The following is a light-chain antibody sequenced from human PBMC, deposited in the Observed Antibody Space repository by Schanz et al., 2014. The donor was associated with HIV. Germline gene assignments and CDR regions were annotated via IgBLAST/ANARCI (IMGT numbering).Light chain of an antibody. CDR2: GAS. V-gene: IGKV3-20*01. J-gene: IGKJ2*01. CDR1: QSVSTTY. Sequence: VLTQSPGTLSLSPGERATLSCRASQSVSTTYLAWYQHKPGQAPRLLISGASSRATGIPDRFSGGGSGTDFTLTISGLEPEDFATYYCQQCVTYPYTFGQGTKLDIK. CDR3: QQCVTYPYT.